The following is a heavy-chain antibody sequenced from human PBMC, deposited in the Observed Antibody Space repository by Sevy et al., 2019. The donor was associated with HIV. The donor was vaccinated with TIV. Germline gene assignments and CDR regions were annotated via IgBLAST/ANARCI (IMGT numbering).Heavy chain of an antibody. CDR3: ARDLVFGGSTTAEVFDV. CDR1: GYTFTNYG. D-gene: IGHD1-26*01. V-gene: IGHV1-18*01. Sequence: ASVKVSCKASGYTFTNYGLTWVRQAPGQGLEWMGWIYTYNGHTNYAQKFQGRVTMTTDTSTSTAYMELRSLRSDDTAVYYGARDLVFGGSTTAEVFDVWGQGTMVTVSS. CDR2: IYTYNGHT. J-gene: IGHJ3*01.